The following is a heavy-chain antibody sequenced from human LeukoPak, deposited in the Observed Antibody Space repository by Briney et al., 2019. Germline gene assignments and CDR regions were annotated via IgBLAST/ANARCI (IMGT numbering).Heavy chain of an antibody. Sequence: SETLSLTCTVSGGSISSYYWSWIRQPPGKGLEWIGYIYTSGSTNYNPSLKSRVTISVDTSKNQFSLKLSSVTAADTAVYYCARARGSSGYISWFDPWGQGTLVTVSS. J-gene: IGHJ5*02. CDR3: ARARGSSGYISWFDP. CDR1: GGSISSYY. V-gene: IGHV4-4*09. D-gene: IGHD3-22*01. CDR2: IYTSGST.